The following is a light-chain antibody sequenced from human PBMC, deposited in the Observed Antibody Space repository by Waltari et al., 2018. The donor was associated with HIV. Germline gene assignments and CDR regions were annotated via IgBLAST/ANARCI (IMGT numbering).Light chain of an antibody. CDR2: SVS. CDR3: QQSYTTLPYT. CDR1: ETINRF. J-gene: IGKJ2*01. Sequence: IQMAQSPSSLSAHVGDTVTLSCRASETINRFLNWYRKRPGKAPELLVHSVSTLQTGVPSRIRGSGSGTNFSLTITSLQPEDSATYFCQQSYTTLPYTFGQGTKLEI. V-gene: IGKV1-39*01.